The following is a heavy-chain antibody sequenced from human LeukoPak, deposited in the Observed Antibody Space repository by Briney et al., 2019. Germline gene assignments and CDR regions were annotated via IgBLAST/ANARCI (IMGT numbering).Heavy chain of an antibody. J-gene: IGHJ4*02. D-gene: IGHD6-19*01. CDR2: VSPSSGNT. CDR3: ARGHPGYASGWPDY. CDR1: GYSFTSHN. Sequence: ASVTVSCKTSGYSFTSHNINWVRQATGQGLEWMGWVSPSSGNTAYAQKFQGRVTMTRDTSISTAYMELSSLASEDTAVYYYARGHPGYASGWPDYWGQGALVTVSS. V-gene: IGHV1-8*02.